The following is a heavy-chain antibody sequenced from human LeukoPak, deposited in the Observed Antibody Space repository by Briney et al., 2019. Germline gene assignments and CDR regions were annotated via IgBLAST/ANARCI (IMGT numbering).Heavy chain of an antibody. CDR3: ARDMGIAAAGKAQYYYYYYMDV. D-gene: IGHD6-13*01. V-gene: IGHV1-2*02. CDR1: GYTFTSYG. J-gene: IGHJ6*03. Sequence: ASVKVSCKASGYTFTSYGISWVRQAPGQGLEWVGWINPNSGGTNYAQKFQGRVTMTRDTSISTAYMELSRLRSDDTAVYYCARDMGIAAAGKAQYYYYYYMDVWGKGTTVTVSS. CDR2: INPNSGGT.